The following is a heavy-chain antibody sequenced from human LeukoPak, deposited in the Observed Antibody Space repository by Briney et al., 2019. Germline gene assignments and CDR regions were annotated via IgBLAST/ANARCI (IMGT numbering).Heavy chain of an antibody. V-gene: IGHV3-23*01. Sequence: PGGSLRLSCAASGFTFSSYAMSWVRQAPGKGLEWVSAISGSGGSTYYADSVKGRFTISRDNSKNTLYLQMNSLRAEDTAVYYCAKDTCGGSCYQSDYWGQGTLVTVSS. D-gene: IGHD2-15*01. CDR2: ISGSGGST. CDR3: AKDTCGGSCYQSDY. CDR1: GFTFSSYA. J-gene: IGHJ4*02.